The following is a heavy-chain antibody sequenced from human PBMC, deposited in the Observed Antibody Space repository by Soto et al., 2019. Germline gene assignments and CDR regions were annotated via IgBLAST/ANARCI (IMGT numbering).Heavy chain of an antibody. CDR3: PLVLRSTSPLADYFPH. CDR1: GFSFSTSGVS. CDR2: IYCDDDR. V-gene: IGHV2-5*02. D-gene: IGHD2-2*01. J-gene: IGHJ1*01. Sequence: QITLKESGPTLVKPTQTLTLTCTFSGFSFSTSGVSVAWIRQPPGKALEWHALIYCDDDRRYNPSLKSRPTITTPTGTNQVVLTMPNMNLMDTAPYYCPLVLRSTSPLADYFPHWGQGTLVTVSS.